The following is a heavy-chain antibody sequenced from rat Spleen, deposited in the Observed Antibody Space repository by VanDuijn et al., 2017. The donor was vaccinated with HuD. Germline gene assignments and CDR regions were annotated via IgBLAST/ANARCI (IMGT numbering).Heavy chain of an antibody. CDR2: ITNASGRT. J-gene: IGHJ3*01. CDR3: ATPTPGIPFAY. V-gene: IGHV5-19*01. Sequence: EVQLVESGGGLVQPGRSLKLSCAASGFTFSNYGMHWIRQAPGRGLEWVASITNASGRTYYSDFVKGRFTISRDNAKNTLSLQMDSLRTEDTATYYCATPTPGIPFAYWGQGTLVTVSS. D-gene: IGHD1-4*01. CDR1: GFTFSNYG.